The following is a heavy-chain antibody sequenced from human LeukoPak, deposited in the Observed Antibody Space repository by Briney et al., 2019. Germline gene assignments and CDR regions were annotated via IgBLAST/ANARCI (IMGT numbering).Heavy chain of an antibody. CDR3: LLVLSSSFDY. J-gene: IGHJ4*01. D-gene: IGHD6-13*01. CDR1: DDSITIYY. V-gene: IGHV4-59*08. CDR2: IDHTGTT. Sequence: SETLSLTCSVSDDSITIYYWTWIRQPPGKGLEWIGYIDHTGTTNYNPSLKSRVTISVDTSKNQFSLKLSSVTAADTAVYYCLLVLSSSFDYWGQGTLVTVSS.